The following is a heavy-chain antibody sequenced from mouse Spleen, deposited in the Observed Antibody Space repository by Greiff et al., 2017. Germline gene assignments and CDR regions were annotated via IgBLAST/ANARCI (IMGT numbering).Heavy chain of an antibody. D-gene: IGHD2-3*01. V-gene: IGHV1S56*01. J-gene: IGHJ3*01. CDR3: ARWGWLLRSWFAY. Sequence: VQVVESGPELVKPGALVKISCKASGYTFTSYDINWVKQRPGQGLEWIGWIYPGDGSTKYNEKFKGKATLTADKSSSTAYMQLSSLTSENSAVYFCARWGWLLRSWFAYWGQGTLVTVSA. CDR2: IYPGDGST. CDR1: GYTFTSYD.